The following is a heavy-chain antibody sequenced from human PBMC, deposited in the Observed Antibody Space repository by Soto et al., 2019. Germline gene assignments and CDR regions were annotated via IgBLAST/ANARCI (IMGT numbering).Heavy chain of an antibody. CDR2: IKSKADGETT. CDR1: GFTFSNAW. D-gene: IGHD3-16*01. V-gene: IGHV3-15*05. J-gene: IGHJ4*02. CDR3: STGGYFLDY. Sequence: VQLVESGGGLVKPGGSLRLSCAASGFTFSNAWMNWVRQAPGKGLEWVGRIKSKADGETTDYAAPVKGRISISRDDSKNTVDLQMNNLKMEDAAVYYCSTGGYFLDYWGQGTLVTVSS.